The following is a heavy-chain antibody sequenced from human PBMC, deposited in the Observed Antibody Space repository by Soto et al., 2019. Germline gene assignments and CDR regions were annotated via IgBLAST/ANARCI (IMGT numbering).Heavy chain of an antibody. D-gene: IGHD6-13*01. Sequence: ASETLSLTCTVSGGSISSGDYYWSWIRQPPGKGLEWIGYIYYSGSTYYNPSLKSRVTISVDTSKNQFSLKLSSVTAADTAVYYCARGSIAAAGDFDYWGQGTLVTVSS. CDR2: IYYSGST. CDR1: GGSISSGDYY. CDR3: ARGSIAAAGDFDY. J-gene: IGHJ4*02. V-gene: IGHV4-30-4*01.